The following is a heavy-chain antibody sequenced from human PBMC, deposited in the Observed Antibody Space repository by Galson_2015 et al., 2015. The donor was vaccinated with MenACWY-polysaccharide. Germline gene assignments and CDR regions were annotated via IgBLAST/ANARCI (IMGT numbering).Heavy chain of an antibody. CDR1: GGSITIASFA. CDR3: ARVCGSGRCLDV. Sequence: ETPFPHCGVSGGSITIASFAGAWMGPPPGEGLEWNGGMSYRGNTYYNPSLKSRVTMSVDMSKNQFSLDLTSVTAADTAVYYCARVCGSGRCLDVWGQGTTVTVSS. V-gene: IGHV4-39*07. J-gene: IGHJ6*02. D-gene: IGHD2-21*01. CDR2: MSYRGNT.